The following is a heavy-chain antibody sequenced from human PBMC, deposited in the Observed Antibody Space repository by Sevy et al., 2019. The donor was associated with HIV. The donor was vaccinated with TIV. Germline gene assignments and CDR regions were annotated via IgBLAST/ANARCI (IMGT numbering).Heavy chain of an antibody. CDR2: IRSKAYGGTT. Sequence: GGSLRLSCTASGFTFGDYAMSWFRQAPGKGLEWVGFIRSKAYGGTTEYAASVKGRFTISRDDSKSMAYLQMNSLKTEDTAVYYCTRGGASYCSGGSCYDYYYGMDVWGQGTTVTVSS. D-gene: IGHD2-15*01. V-gene: IGHV3-49*03. CDR1: GFTFGDYA. CDR3: TRGGASYCSGGSCYDYYYGMDV. J-gene: IGHJ6*02.